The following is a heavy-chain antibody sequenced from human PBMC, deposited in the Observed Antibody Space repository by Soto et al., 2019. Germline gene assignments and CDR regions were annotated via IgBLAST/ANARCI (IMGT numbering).Heavy chain of an antibody. Sequence: SVKVSCKASGGTFSSYAISWVRQAPGQGLEWMGGIIPIFGTANYAQKFQGRVTITADESTSTAYMELSSLRSEDTAVYYCARAPYYYDSSGYYSHLGGMDVWGQGTTVTVSS. CDR3: ARAPYYYDSSGYYSHLGGMDV. J-gene: IGHJ6*02. V-gene: IGHV1-69*13. CDR2: IIPIFGTA. CDR1: GGTFSSYA. D-gene: IGHD3-22*01.